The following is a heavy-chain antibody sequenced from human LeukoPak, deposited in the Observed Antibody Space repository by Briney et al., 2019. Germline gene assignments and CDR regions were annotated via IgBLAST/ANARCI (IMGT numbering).Heavy chain of an antibody. D-gene: IGHD2-15*01. J-gene: IGHJ4*02. CDR1: GFTFSTYC. V-gene: IGHV3-74*01. Sequence: GGSLRLSCAASGFTFSTYCMSWVRQAPGKGLVWVSTIPSDGGTTSSADSVKGRFIISRDDAKNTLYLQMNSLRADDTAVYYCARSGLNRFDYWGQGTLVTVSS. CDR3: ARSGLNRFDY. CDR2: IPSDGGTT.